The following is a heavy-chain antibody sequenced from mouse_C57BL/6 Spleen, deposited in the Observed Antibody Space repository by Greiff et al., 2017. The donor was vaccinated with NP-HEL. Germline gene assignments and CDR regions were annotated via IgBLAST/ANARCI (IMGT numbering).Heavy chain of an antibody. D-gene: IGHD2-3*01. CDR2: IWRGGST. CDR1: GFSLTSYG. J-gene: IGHJ4*01. V-gene: IGHV2-5*01. CDR3: AKKAIDDGYYYYAMDY. Sequence: VQLQQSGPGLVQPSQSLSITCTVSGFSLTSYGVHWVRQSPGKGLEWLGVIWRGGSTDYNAAFMSRLSITKDNSKSQVFFKMNSLQADDTAIYYCAKKAIDDGYYYYAMDYWGQGTSVTVSS.